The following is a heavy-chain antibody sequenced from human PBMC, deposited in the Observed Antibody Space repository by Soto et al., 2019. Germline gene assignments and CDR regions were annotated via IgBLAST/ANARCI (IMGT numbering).Heavy chain of an antibody. J-gene: IGHJ3*02. CDR2: IYYSGST. D-gene: IGHD3-22*01. Sequence: SETLSLTCTVSGGSISSGGYYWSWIRQHPGKGLEWIGYIYYSGSTYYNPSLKSRVTISVDTSKNQFSLKLSSVTAADTAVYYCARDTYDSSGHDAFDIWGQGTMVTVSS. V-gene: IGHV4-31*03. CDR1: GGSISSGGYY. CDR3: ARDTYDSSGHDAFDI.